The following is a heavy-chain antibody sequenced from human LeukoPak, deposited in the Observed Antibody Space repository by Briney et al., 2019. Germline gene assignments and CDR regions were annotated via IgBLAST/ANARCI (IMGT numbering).Heavy chain of an antibody. CDR1: GFTVSSNY. Sequence: GGSLRLSCAASGFTVSSNYMSWVRQAPGKGLEWVSVIYSGGSSYYADSVKGRFTISRDNSKNTLYLQMNSLRAEDTAVYYCARGSRYFDWLFPFDYWGQGTLVTVSS. D-gene: IGHD3-9*01. J-gene: IGHJ4*02. CDR3: ARGSRYFDWLFPFDY. V-gene: IGHV3-53*01. CDR2: IYSGGSS.